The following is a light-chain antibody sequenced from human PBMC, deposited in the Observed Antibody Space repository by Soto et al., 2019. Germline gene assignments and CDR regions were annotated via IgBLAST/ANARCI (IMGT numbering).Light chain of an antibody. CDR1: QTVRNNY. V-gene: IGKV3-20*01. CDR2: DAS. Sequence: EFVLTQSPGTLSFSPGERAPPSFSGSQTVRNNYLAWYQQKPGQAPRLLIYDASSRATGIPDRFSGGGSGTDFTLTISRLEPEDFAVYYCQQFSSYPLTFGGGTKVDIK. J-gene: IGKJ4*01. CDR3: QQFSSYPLT.